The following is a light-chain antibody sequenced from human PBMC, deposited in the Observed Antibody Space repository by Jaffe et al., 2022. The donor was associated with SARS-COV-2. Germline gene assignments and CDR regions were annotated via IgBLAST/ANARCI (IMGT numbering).Light chain of an antibody. CDR2: WAS. Sequence: DIVMTQSPDSLTVSLGERATINCKSSQSVLYSSNSKNYLAWYQQKPGQPPRLLFYWASTRESGVPDRFSGSGSGTDFTLTISSLQAEDVAVYYCQQYYSIPWTFGQGTKVGVK. CDR3: QQYYSIPWT. J-gene: IGKJ1*01. CDR1: QSVLYSSNSKNY. V-gene: IGKV4-1*01.